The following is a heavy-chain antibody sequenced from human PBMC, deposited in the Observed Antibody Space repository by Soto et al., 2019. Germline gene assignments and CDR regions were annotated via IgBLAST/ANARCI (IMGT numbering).Heavy chain of an antibody. D-gene: IGHD6-13*01. V-gene: IGHV4-39*02. CDR2: IYYSGST. Sequence: SETLSLTCTVSGGSISSSSYYWGWIRQPPGKGLEWIGSIYYSGSTYYNPSLKSRVTISVDTSKNQFSLKLSSVTAADTAVYYCAREGSWYPGNWFDPWGQGTLVTVS. CDR3: AREGSWYPGNWFDP. J-gene: IGHJ5*02. CDR1: GGSISSSSYY.